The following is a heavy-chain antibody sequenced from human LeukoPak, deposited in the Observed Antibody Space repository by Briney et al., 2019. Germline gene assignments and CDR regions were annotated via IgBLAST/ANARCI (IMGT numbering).Heavy chain of an antibody. CDR1: GGSFSGYY. CDR2: INHSGST. Sequence: PSETLSLTCAVYGGSFSGYYWSWIRQPPGKGLEWIGEINHSGSTNYNPSLKSRVTISVDTSKNQFSLKLSSVTAADTAVYYYTQRGFHWYFDLWGRGTLVTVSS. D-gene: IGHD6-25*01. V-gene: IGHV4-34*01. J-gene: IGHJ2*01. CDR3: TQRGFHWYFDL.